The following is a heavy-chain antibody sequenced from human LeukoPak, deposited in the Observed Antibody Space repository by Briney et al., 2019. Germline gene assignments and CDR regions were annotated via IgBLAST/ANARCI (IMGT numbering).Heavy chain of an antibody. J-gene: IGHJ4*02. Sequence: ASVKVSCKASGYTFTSYGISWVRQAPGQGLEWMGWISAYNGNTNYAQKLQGRVTMTTDTSTSTAYMELRSLRSDDTAVYYCAREDYYDSSGYYPDYWGQGTLVTVSS. CDR2: ISAYNGNT. CDR3: AREDYYDSSGYYPDY. CDR1: GYTFTSYG. V-gene: IGHV1-18*01. D-gene: IGHD3-22*01.